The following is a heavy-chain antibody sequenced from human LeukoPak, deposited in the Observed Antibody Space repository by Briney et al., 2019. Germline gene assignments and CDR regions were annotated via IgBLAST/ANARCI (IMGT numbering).Heavy chain of an antibody. CDR2: ISYDGSNK. D-gene: IGHD3-22*01. CDR3: ASFDIVVVINPLDWFDP. J-gene: IGHJ5*02. CDR1: GFTFSSYA. V-gene: IGHV3-30-3*01. Sequence: GGSLRLSCAASGFTFSSYAMHWVRQAPGKGLEWVAVISYDGSNKYYADSVKGRFTISRDNSKNTLYLQMNSLRAEDTAVYYCASFDIVVVINPLDWFDPWGQGTLVTVSS.